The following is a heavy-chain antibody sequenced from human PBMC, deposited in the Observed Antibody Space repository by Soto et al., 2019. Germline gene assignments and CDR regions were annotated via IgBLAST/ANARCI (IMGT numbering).Heavy chain of an antibody. CDR3: TRGSGYSYRDV. CDR1: GYNFSRNS. D-gene: IGHD5-18*01. Sequence: GGSLRLSCAASGYNFSRNSINWVRQAPGKGLEWVSSISSSSSYIYYADSVKGRFTISRDNAKNPLYLQMNSLRAEDTAVYYCTRGSGYSYRDVWGQGTTVTVSS. CDR2: ISSSSSYI. V-gene: IGHV3-21*01. J-gene: IGHJ6*02.